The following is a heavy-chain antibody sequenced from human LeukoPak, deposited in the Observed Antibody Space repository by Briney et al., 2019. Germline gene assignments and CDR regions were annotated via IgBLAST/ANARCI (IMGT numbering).Heavy chain of an antibody. D-gene: IGHD2-2*01. J-gene: IGHJ4*02. CDR1: GFTVSSNY. Sequence: GGSLRLSCAASGFTVSSNYMSWVRQAPGKGLEWVAVIWYDGSNKYYADSVKGRFTISRDNSKNTLYLQMNSLRAEDTAVYYCAREGRYQLPPLDYWGQGTLVTVSS. CDR3: AREGRYQLPPLDY. V-gene: IGHV3-33*08. CDR2: IWYDGSNK.